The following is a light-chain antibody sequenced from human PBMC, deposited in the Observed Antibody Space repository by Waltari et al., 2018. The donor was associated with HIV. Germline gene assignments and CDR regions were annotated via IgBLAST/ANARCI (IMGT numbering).Light chain of an antibody. CDR3: QKSYSAPFT. Sequence: DIQMTQSPSSLSASVGDRVTITCRASQSISSSLNWYQQRPGKAPKLLIYAASSLQSGVPSRFSGSGSGTDFTLTISSLQPEDFATYYCQKSYSAPFTFGPGTKVDI. CDR1: QSISSS. CDR2: AAS. V-gene: IGKV1-39*01. J-gene: IGKJ3*01.